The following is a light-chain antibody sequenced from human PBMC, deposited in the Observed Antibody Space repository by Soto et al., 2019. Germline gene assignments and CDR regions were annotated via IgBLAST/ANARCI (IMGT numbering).Light chain of an antibody. V-gene: IGKV1-5*03. CDR3: QQCHSYPWT. CDR2: KAS. J-gene: IGKJ1*01. Sequence: DLQMTQSPSTLSASVGDRVTITCRASQSISSWLAWYQQKPGKAPKLLIYKASSLESGVPSRFRGSGSGTEFTLTISSLQPDDFAAYYCQQCHSYPWTFGQGTKVEIK. CDR1: QSISSW.